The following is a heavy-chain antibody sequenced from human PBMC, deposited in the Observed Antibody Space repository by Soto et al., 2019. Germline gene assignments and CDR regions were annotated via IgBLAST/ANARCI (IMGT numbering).Heavy chain of an antibody. CDR3: ARAALRFLEWSNRYYFDY. CDR2: INPNSGGT. J-gene: IGHJ4*02. D-gene: IGHD3-3*01. Sequence: ASVKVSCKASGYTFTGYYMHWVRQARGQGLEWMGWINPNSGGTNYAQKFQGRVTMTRDTSISTAYMELSRLRSDDTAVYYCARAALRFLEWSNRYYFDYWGQGTLVTVSS. V-gene: IGHV1-2*02. CDR1: GYTFTGYY.